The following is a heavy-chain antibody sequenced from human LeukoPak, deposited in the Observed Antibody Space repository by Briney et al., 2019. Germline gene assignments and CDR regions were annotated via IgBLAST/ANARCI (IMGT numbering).Heavy chain of an antibody. J-gene: IGHJ2*01. V-gene: IGHV4-59*08. CDR3: ARLYSISIHGYFDL. CDR2: IFYSGST. Sequence: SETLSLTCTVSRGSITSYYWSWIRQPPGKGLEWIGYIFYSGSTNYNPSLKSRVTISVDTSKNQFSLKLNSVTAADTAVYYCARLYSISIHGYFDLWGRGTLVTVSS. D-gene: IGHD6-13*01. CDR1: RGSITSYY.